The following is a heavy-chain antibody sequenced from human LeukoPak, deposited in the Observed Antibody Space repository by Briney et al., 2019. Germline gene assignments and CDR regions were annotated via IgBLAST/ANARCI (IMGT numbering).Heavy chain of an antibody. CDR1: GYSISSGYY. CDR3: ARPLGYCSSTSCYTYFDY. Sequence: PSETLSLTCAISGYSISSGYYWGWIRQPPGKGLERIGSIYHSGSTYYNPSLKSRVTISVDTSKNQFSLKLSSVTAADTAEYYCARPLGYCSSTSCYTYFDYWGQGTLVSVSS. CDR2: IYHSGST. V-gene: IGHV4-38-2*01. J-gene: IGHJ4*02. D-gene: IGHD2-2*02.